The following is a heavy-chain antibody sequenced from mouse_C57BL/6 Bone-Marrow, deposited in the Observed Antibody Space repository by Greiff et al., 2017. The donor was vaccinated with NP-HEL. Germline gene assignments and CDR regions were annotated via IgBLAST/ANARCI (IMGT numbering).Heavy chain of an antibody. Sequence: EVKLVESEGGLVQPGSSMKLSCTASGFTFSDYYMAWVRQVPEKGLEWVANINYDGSSTYYLDSLKSRFIISRDNAKNILYLQMSSLKSEDTATYYCARAADYYGSSYYFDYWGQGTTLTVSS. CDR3: ARAADYYGSSYYFDY. D-gene: IGHD1-1*01. V-gene: IGHV5-16*01. J-gene: IGHJ2*01. CDR1: GFTFSDYY. CDR2: INYDGSST.